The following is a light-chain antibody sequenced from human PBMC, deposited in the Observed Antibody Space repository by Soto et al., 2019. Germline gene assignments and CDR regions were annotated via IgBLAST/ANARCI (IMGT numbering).Light chain of an antibody. Sequence: QSALTQPASVSGSPGRSITMSCTGTSSDVGSYNLVSWYQQHPGKAPKLMIYEGSKRPSGVSNRFSGSKSGNTASLTISGLQAEDEADYYCCSYAGSSTLFGGGTKLTVL. CDR2: EGS. J-gene: IGLJ2*01. CDR1: SSDVGSYNL. CDR3: CSYAGSSTL. V-gene: IGLV2-23*01.